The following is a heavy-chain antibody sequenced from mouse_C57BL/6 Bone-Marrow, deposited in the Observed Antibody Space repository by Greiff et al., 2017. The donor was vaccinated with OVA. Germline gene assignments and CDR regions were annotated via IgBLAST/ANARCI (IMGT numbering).Heavy chain of an antibody. Sequence: QVQLKQSGAELVKPGASVKLSCKASGYTFTSYWMQWVKQRPGQGLEWIGEIDPSDSYTNYNQKFKGKATLTVDTSSSTAYMQLSSLTSEDSAVYYCARDWFAYWGQGTLVTVSA. J-gene: IGHJ3*01. CDR3: ARDWFAY. CDR1: GYTFTSYW. V-gene: IGHV1-50*01. CDR2: IDPSDSYT.